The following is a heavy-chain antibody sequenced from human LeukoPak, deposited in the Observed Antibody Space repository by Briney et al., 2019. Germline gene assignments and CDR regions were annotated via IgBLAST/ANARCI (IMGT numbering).Heavy chain of an antibody. J-gene: IGHJ4*02. CDR2: INSDGSST. D-gene: IGHD6-13*01. V-gene: IGHV3-74*01. Sequence: GGSLRLSCAASGLTFSSYWMHWVRQAPGKGLVWVSRINSDGSSTSYADSVKGRFTISRDNAKNSLYLQMNSLRAEDTAVYYCTRSPKIYSSSWFGWGQGTLVTVSS. CDR1: GLTFSSYW. CDR3: TRSPKIYSSSWFG.